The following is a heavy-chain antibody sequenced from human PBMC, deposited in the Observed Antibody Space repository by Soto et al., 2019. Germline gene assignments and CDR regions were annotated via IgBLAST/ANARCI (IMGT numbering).Heavy chain of an antibody. CDR3: ARDAAYHCGGDCYSAL. J-gene: IGHJ4*02. CDR1: GGTFSSYA. Sequence: QVQLVQSGAEVKKPGSSVKVSCKASGGTFSSYAISWVRQAPVQGLEWMGGIIPIFGTANYAQKFQGRVTITADESTSTAYMELSSLRSEDTAVYYCARDAAYHCGGDCYSALWGQGTLVTVSS. V-gene: IGHV1-69*01. CDR2: IIPIFGTA. D-gene: IGHD2-21*02.